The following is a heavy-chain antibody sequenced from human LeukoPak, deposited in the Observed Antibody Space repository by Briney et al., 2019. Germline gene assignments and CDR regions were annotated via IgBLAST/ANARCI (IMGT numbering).Heavy chain of an antibody. Sequence: PGGSLRLSCAASGFTFSSYAMSWVRQAPGKGLVWVARINSDGRTTKYTDSVKGRFTISRDNTKNTLFLQMNSLRAEDTAVYYCARAMVVVDVDYWGQGTLVTVSS. J-gene: IGHJ4*02. V-gene: IGHV3-74*01. CDR1: GFTFSSYA. CDR3: ARAMVVVDVDY. CDR2: INSDGRTT. D-gene: IGHD3-22*01.